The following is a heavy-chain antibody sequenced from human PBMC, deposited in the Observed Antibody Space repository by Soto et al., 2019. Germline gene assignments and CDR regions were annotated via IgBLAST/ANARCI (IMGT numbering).Heavy chain of an antibody. CDR1: GFTFSSHA. D-gene: IGHD6-19*01. J-gene: IGHJ4*02. V-gene: IGHV3-23*01. Sequence: GGSLRFSVAGSGFTFSSHAMSWVRQAPGKGLECVSSITGSGGSTYYADSVKGRFTISRDKSKNTLYLQMNSLRGEDTAVYYCAKDLQFSGWLSAQTFDYWGQGTQVTVSS. CDR2: ITGSGGST. CDR3: AKDLQFSGWLSAQTFDY.